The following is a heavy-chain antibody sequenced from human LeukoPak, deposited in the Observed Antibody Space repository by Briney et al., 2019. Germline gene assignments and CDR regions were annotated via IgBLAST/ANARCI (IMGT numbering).Heavy chain of an antibody. CDR3: AGALGATGFDY. Sequence: GASVKVSCKASGGTFSSYAISWVRQAPGQGLEWMGGIIPIFGTANYAQKFQGRVTITADKSTSTAYMELSRLRSDDTAVYYCAGALGATGFDYWGQGTLVTVSS. V-gene: IGHV1-69*06. D-gene: IGHD1-26*01. CDR1: GGTFSSYA. CDR2: IIPIFGTA. J-gene: IGHJ4*02.